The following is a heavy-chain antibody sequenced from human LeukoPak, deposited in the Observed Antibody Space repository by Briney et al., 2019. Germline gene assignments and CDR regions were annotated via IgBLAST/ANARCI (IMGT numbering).Heavy chain of an antibody. J-gene: IGHJ6*02. Sequence: PGGSLRLSCVASGFTFSTFAMYWLRQAPGKGLEWVSAIGADVGHTNYADSVRGRFTISRDNSRNTLYLQMTSPRTDDTATYFCAKSTDYWFYGMDVWGQGTNVTVSS. D-gene: IGHD2-8*02. V-gene: IGHV3-23*01. CDR1: GFTFSTFA. CDR3: AKSTDYWFYGMDV. CDR2: IGADVGHT.